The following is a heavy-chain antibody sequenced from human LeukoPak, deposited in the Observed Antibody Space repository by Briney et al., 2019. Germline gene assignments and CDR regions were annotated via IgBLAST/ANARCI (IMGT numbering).Heavy chain of an antibody. CDR1: GFTFSSHW. CDR2: IKEDGSQK. Sequence: GGSLRLSCAASGFTFSSHWMSWVRQAPRKGLEWLANIKEDGSQKYYVDSAKGRFTISRDNAKNSLFLQMNNLRDEDTATYFCVRDLVWDTGRVDYWGQGTLVTVSS. CDR3: VRDLVWDTGRVDY. D-gene: IGHD3/OR15-3a*01. J-gene: IGHJ4*02. V-gene: IGHV3-7*01.